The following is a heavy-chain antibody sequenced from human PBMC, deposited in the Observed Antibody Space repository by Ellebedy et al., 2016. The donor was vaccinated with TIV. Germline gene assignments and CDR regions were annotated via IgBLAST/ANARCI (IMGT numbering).Heavy chain of an antibody. V-gene: IGHV3-64D*06. D-gene: IGHD3-10*01. Sequence: GESLKISCSASGFTFSSCAMHWVRQAPGKGLEYVSAISSNGGSTYYADSVKGRFTISRDNSKNTLYLQMSSLRAEDTAVYYCVKGGSGSYHYYYGMDVWGQGTTVTVSS. CDR3: VKGGSGSYHYYYGMDV. J-gene: IGHJ6*02. CDR1: GFTFSSCA. CDR2: ISSNGGST.